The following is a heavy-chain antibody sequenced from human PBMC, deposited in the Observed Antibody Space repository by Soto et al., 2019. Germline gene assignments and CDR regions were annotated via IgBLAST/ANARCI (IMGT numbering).Heavy chain of an antibody. Sequence: SETLSLTCAVSGGSISSGGYSWSWIRQPPGKGLEWIGYIYHSGSTYYNPSLKSRVTISVDRSKNQFSLKLSSVTAADTAVYYCARAQDTAMGLGYFDYWGQGTLVTGSS. CDR3: ARAQDTAMGLGYFDY. D-gene: IGHD5-18*01. CDR2: IYHSGST. CDR1: GGSISSGGYS. V-gene: IGHV4-30-2*01. J-gene: IGHJ4*02.